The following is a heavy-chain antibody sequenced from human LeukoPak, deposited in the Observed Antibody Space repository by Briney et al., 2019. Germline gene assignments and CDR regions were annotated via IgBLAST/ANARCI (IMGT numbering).Heavy chain of an antibody. CDR2: IYYSGST. J-gene: IGHJ5*02. CDR1: GGSISSSSYY. Sequence: KTSETLSLTCTVSGGSISSSSYYWGWIRQPPGKGLEWIGSIYYSGSTYYNPSLKSRVTISVDTSKNQFSLKLSSGTAADTAVYYFARHSPVVYSSGWYSPVRNWFDPWGQGTLVTVSS. CDR3: ARHSPVVYSSGWYSPVRNWFDP. V-gene: IGHV4-39*01. D-gene: IGHD6-19*01.